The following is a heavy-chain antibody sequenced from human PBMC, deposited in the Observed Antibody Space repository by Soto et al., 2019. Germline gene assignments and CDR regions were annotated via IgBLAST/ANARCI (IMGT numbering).Heavy chain of an antibody. CDR1: GGSISSVGYY. Sequence: SETLSLTCTVSGGSISSVGYYWSWIRQHPGKGLEWIGYIYYSGSTYYNPSLKSRVTISVDTSKNQFSLKLSSVTAADTAVYYCARAFSSYLRWFDPWGQGTLVTVSS. V-gene: IGHV4-31*03. CDR3: ARAFSSYLRWFDP. D-gene: IGHD6-6*01. CDR2: IYYSGST. J-gene: IGHJ5*02.